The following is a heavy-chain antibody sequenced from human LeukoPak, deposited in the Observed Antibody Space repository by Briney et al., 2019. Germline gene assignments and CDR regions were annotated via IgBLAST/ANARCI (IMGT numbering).Heavy chain of an antibody. Sequence: PSEALSLTCTVSGGSISSYYWSWIRQPPGKGLEWIGYIYYSGSTNYNPSLKSRVTISVDTSKNQFSLKLSSVTAADTAVYYCARQIIVGALYCFDYWGQGTLVTVSS. J-gene: IGHJ4*02. CDR3: ARQIIVGALYCFDY. D-gene: IGHD1-26*01. CDR1: GGSISSYY. CDR2: IYYSGST. V-gene: IGHV4-59*08.